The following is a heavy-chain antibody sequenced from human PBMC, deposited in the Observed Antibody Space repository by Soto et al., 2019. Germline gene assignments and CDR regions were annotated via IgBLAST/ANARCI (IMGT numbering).Heavy chain of an antibody. CDR1: GFTFSSYG. J-gene: IGHJ4*02. CDR2: ISYDGSNK. CDR3: ANGDAVAGIAY. D-gene: IGHD6-19*01. Sequence: GGSLRLSCAASGFTFSSYGMHWVRQAPGKGLEWVAVISYDGSNKYYADSVKGRFTISRDNSKNTLYLQMNSLRAEDTAVYYCANGDAVAGIAYWGQGTLVTVSS. V-gene: IGHV3-30*18.